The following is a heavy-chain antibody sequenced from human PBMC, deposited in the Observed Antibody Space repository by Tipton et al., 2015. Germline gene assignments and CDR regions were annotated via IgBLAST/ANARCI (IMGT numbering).Heavy chain of an antibody. Sequence: TLSLTCDVSGYSISSGYYWGWIRQPPGKGLEWLGYMFYSGNTNFNPSLKSRLSMSVDTSKNQFSLKLTSVTAADTAMYYCATTRITLFENWFDSWGQGILVTVSS. CDR3: ATTRITLFENWFDS. V-gene: IGHV4-38-2*01. CDR2: MFYSGNT. CDR1: GYSISSGYY. J-gene: IGHJ5*01. D-gene: IGHD3-3*01.